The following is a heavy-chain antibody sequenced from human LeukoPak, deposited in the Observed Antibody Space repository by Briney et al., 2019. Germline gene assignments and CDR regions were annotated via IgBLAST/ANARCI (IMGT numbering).Heavy chain of an antibody. V-gene: IGHV3-9*01. CDR3: AKDITSSGGWNWFDP. CDR1: GFTFDDYA. CDR2: ISWNSGSI. Sequence: PGGSLRLSCAASGFTFDDYAMHWVRQAPGKGLEWVSGISWNSGSIGYADSVKGRFTISRDNAKNSLYLQMNSLRAEDTALYYCAKDITSSGGWNWFDPWGQGTLVTVSS. J-gene: IGHJ5*02. D-gene: IGHD6-19*01.